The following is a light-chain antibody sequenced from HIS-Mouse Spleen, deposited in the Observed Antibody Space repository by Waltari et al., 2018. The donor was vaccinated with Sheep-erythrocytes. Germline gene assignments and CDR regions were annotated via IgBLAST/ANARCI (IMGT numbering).Light chain of an antibody. V-gene: IGLV2-11*01. Sequence: QSALTQPRSVFGSPGQSVTISCTGTSSDGGGYNYVTWYQQHPGKAPKLIIYDVSKRPSGVPDRFSGSKSGHTASLTISWLQAEDEADYYCCSYAGSYNHVFATGTKVTVL. J-gene: IGLJ1*01. CDR3: CSYAGSYNHV. CDR2: DVS. CDR1: SSDGGGYNY.